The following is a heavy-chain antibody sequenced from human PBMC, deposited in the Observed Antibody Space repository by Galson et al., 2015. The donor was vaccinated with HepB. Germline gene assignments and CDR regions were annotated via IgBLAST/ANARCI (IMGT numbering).Heavy chain of an antibody. D-gene: IGHD3-10*01. V-gene: IGHV3-21*01. CDR2: ISSGSAYI. CDR3: ARANYCGSGNYINESYFDV. CDR1: GFTFGSSN. J-gene: IGHJ4*02. Sequence: SLRLSCADSGFTFGSSNLNWVRQAPGKGLEWVSSISSGSAYIYYADSVKGRFTISRDNAKNSLYLQMNSLRAEDTAVYYCARANYCGSGNYINESYFDVWGQGNLVTVSS.